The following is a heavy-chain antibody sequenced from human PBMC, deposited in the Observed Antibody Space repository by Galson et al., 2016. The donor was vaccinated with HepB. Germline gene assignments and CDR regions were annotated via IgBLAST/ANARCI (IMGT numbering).Heavy chain of an antibody. V-gene: IGHV3-30*04. D-gene: IGHD6-6*01. CDR3: ARDRVGSTFNWYFDL. CDR2: ISYDGRNI. J-gene: IGHJ2*01. CDR1: GFPFSSYA. Sequence: SLRLSCAASGFPFSSYALHWVRQAPGKGLEWLAFISYDGRNIYYADSVKGRFTISRDNSKNTLFLQMDSLRPDGTAVFYCARDRVGSTFNWYFDLWGRGTLVAVSS.